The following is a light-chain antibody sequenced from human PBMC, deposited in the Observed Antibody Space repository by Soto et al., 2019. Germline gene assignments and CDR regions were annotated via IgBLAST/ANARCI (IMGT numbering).Light chain of an antibody. J-gene: IGLJ2*01. CDR1: SSDVGGYNY. Sequence: QSALTKPASVSGSPGQSITISCTGTSSDVGGYNYVSWYQQHPGKAPKLMIYDVSNPPSGVSNRFSGSKSGNTASLTISGLQAEDEADYYCSSYTSSSTLVFGGGTKVTVL. CDR2: DVS. CDR3: SSYTSSSTLV. V-gene: IGLV2-14*01.